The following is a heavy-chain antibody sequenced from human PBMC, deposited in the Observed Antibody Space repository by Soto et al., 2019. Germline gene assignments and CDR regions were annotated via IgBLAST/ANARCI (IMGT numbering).Heavy chain of an antibody. CDR2: IGGSGGRT. Sequence: EVQLLESGGGLVQPGGSLRLSCAAPGITFSTYAMNWVRQAPGKGLEWVSAIGGSGGRTYYADPVKGRFTISRDNSKNTLYLQMNSLRAEDTAVYYCAKGRIQLWSDMDVWGQGTTVTVSS. CDR3: AKGRIQLWSDMDV. J-gene: IGHJ6*02. D-gene: IGHD5-18*01. V-gene: IGHV3-23*01. CDR1: GITFSTYA.